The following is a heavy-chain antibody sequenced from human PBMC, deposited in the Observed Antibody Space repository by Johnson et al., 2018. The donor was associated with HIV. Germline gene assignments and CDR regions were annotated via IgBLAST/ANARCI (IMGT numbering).Heavy chain of an antibody. CDR2: INWNGGST. D-gene: IGHD3-22*01. V-gene: IGHV3-20*04. CDR1: GFTFGDYA. J-gene: IGHJ3*02. Sequence: VQLVESGGGLVQPGGSLRLSCAASGFTFGDYAMSWVRQVPGKGLEWVSGINWNGGSTGYADSVEGRLTISRDNVKKSLYLHMNSLRAEDTALYYCARVSSNGDSSGLVDVFDIWGQGTMVTVSS. CDR3: ARVSSNGDSSGLVDVFDI.